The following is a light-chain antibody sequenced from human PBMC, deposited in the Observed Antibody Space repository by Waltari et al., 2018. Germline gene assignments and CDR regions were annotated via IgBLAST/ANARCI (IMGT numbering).Light chain of an antibody. CDR1: ENVNNY. Sequence: DIEMTQSPSSLSASVGDRVTITCRANENVNNYLNWYQQKPGKAPNLLIYKASTLQSGVPSRFSDSGSGTEYTFTISSLQSEDAAIYYCQSGYDIPYSFGRGTKVEI. J-gene: IGKJ2*03. CDR2: KAS. V-gene: IGKV1-39*02. CDR3: QSGYDIPYS.